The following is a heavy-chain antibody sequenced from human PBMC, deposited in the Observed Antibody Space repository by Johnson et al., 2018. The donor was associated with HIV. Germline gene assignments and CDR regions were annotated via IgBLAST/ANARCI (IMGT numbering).Heavy chain of an antibody. CDR1: GFTFSSYG. D-gene: IGHD3-22*01. CDR3: AKGGYDSEDAFDI. CDR2: IWYDGSNK. V-gene: IGHV3-33*06. Sequence: VQLVESGGGVVQPGRSLRLSCAASGFTFSSYGMHWVRQAPGKGLEWVAVIWYDGSNKYYADSVKGRFTISRDNSKNTLYLQMSSLRAEDTAVYYCAKGGYDSEDAFDIWGQGTMVTVSS. J-gene: IGHJ3*02.